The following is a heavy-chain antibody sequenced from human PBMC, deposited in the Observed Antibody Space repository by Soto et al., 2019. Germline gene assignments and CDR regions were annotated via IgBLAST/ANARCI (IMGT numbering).Heavy chain of an antibody. CDR3: AGHLSSSSSFRDY. V-gene: IGHV4-4*02. J-gene: IGHJ4*02. D-gene: IGHD6-13*01. CDR2: IYHSGST. CDR1: GGSISSSNW. Sequence: SETLSLTCAVSGGSISSSNWWSWVRQPPGKGLEWIGEIYHSGSTNYNPSLKSRVTISVDKSKNQFSLKLSSVTAADTAVYYCAGHLSSSSSFRDYWGQGTLVT.